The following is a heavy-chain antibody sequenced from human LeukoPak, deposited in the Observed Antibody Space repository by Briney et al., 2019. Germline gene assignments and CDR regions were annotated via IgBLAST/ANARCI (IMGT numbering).Heavy chain of an antibody. Sequence: GGSLRLSCAASGFTFSRYGMNWVRQAPGRGLEWVSIISGNGDSTYYTDALEGRFTISTDNSKNTRYLQMNSPRAEDTAVYYCAKDLWAPSTSGHFQHWGPGNLVTVSS. V-gene: IGHV3-23*01. J-gene: IGHJ1*01. CDR2: ISGNGDST. D-gene: IGHD3-16*01. CDR3: AKDLWAPSTSGHFQH. CDR1: GFTFSRYG.